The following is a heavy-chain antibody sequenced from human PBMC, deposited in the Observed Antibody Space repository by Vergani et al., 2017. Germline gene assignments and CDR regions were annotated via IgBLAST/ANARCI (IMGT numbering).Heavy chain of an antibody. Sequence: QVQLVQSGAEVKKPGASVKVSCKASGYTFTSYYMHWVRQAPGQGLEWMGIINPSGGSTSYAQKFQGRVTMTRDTSTSTVYMELSSLRAEDTAVYYCARWDWGPAAISYYYYGMDVWGQGTTVTVSS. D-gene: IGHD2-2*01. V-gene: IGHV1-46*01. CDR3: ARWDWGPAAISYYYYGMDV. CDR1: GYTFTSYY. CDR2: INPSGGST. J-gene: IGHJ6*02.